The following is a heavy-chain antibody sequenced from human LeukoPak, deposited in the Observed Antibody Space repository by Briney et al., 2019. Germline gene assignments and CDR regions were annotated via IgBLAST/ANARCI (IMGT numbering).Heavy chain of an antibody. CDR2: IYSGGST. J-gene: IGHJ4*02. V-gene: IGHV3-66*01. CDR1: GFTFSDYS. Sequence: PGGSLRLSCAASGFTFSDYSMNWVRQAPGKGLEWVSVIYSGGSTYYADSVKGRFTISRDNSKNTLYFQMNSLRAEDTAVYYCAREKDYYGSGSYYHYFDYWGQGTLVTVSS. D-gene: IGHD3-10*01. CDR3: AREKDYYGSGSYYHYFDY.